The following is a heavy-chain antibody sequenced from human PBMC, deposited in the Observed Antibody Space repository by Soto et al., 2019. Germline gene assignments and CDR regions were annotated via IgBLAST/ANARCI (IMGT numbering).Heavy chain of an antibody. J-gene: IGHJ4*02. V-gene: IGHV1-18*01. CDR2: ISAYNGNT. Sequence: QGQLVQSGAEVKKPGASVKVSCKASGYTFTSFGISWVRQAPGQGLEWMGWISAYNGNTNYAQKVQGRVTMTTDTSTSTAYKEPRSLRPDDTAVYYSAKDSGNLGNWAYPVNYWGQGTLVTVSS. CDR3: AKDSGNLGNWAYPVNY. CDR1: GYTFTSFG. D-gene: IGHD7-27*01.